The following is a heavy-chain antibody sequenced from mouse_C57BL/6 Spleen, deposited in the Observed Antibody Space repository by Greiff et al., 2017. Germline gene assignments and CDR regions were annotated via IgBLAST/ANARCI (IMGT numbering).Heavy chain of an antibody. D-gene: IGHD2-5*01. CDR1: GYTFTDYE. CDR3: TRGDYSNYGAMDY. V-gene: IGHV1-15*01. J-gene: IGHJ4*01. CDR2: IDPETGGT. Sequence: VQVVESGAELVRPGASVTLSCKASGYTFTDYEMHWVKQTPVHGLEWIGAIDPETGGTAYNQKFKGKAILTADKSSSTAYMELRSLTSEDSAVYYCTRGDYSNYGAMDYWGQGTSVTVSS.